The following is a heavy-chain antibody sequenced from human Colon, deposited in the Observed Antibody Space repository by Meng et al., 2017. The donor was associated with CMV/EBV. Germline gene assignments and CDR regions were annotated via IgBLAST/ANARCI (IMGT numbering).Heavy chain of an antibody. J-gene: IGHJ6*02. CDR3: ARDQPRYCSSTSCYVRTGTNYYYYGMDV. D-gene: IGHD2-2*01. CDR2: INPNSGGT. V-gene: IGHV1-2*02. CDR1: GYTFTGYY. Sequence: ASVKVSCKASGYTFTGYYMHWVRQAPGQGLEWKGWINPNSGGTNYAQKFQGKVTMTRDTSISTAYMELSRLRSDDTAVYYCARDQPRYCSSTSCYVRTGTNYYYYGMDVWGQGTTVTVSS.